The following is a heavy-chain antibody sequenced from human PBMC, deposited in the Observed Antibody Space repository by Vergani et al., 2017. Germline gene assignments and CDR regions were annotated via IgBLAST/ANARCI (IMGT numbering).Heavy chain of an antibody. CDR3: ARGRGARGYSYGGDAFDI. V-gene: IGHV4-39*07. CDR1: GGSISSSSYY. Sequence: QLQLQESGPGLVKPSETLSLTCTVSGGSISSSSYYWGWIRQPPGKGLEWIGSIYYSGSNYYNPSLKSRVTISVDTSKNQFSLKLSSVTAADTAVYYCARGRGARGYSYGGDAFDIWGQGTMVTVSS. J-gene: IGHJ3*02. CDR2: IYYSGSN. D-gene: IGHD5-18*01.